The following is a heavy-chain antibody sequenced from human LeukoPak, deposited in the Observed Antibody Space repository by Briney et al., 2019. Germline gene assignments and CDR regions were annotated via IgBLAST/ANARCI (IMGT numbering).Heavy chain of an antibody. CDR2: IYYSGST. D-gene: IGHD3-22*01. CDR3: AREYGTMIVVVIPLRYFDY. Sequence: SETLSLTCTVSGGSISSSSYYWGWLRQPPGKGLEWIGRIYYSGSTYYNPSLKSRVTISVDTSKNQFSLKLSSVTAADTAVYYCAREYGTMIVVVIPLRYFDYWGQGTLVTVSS. CDR1: GGSISSSSYY. J-gene: IGHJ4*02. V-gene: IGHV4-39*02.